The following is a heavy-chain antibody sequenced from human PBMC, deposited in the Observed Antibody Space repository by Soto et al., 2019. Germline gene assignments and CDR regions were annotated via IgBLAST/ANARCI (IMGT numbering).Heavy chain of an antibody. D-gene: IGHD4-17*01. CDR3: ARGLDYVGFDY. Sequence: SLTCTVSGGSVSSGTYYWSWIRQPPGKGLEWIGYIYYRGSTNYNPSLKSRVTISLDTSRNQFSLKLSSMTAADTAVYYCARGLDYVGFDYWGQGTLVTVSS. CDR2: IYYRGST. J-gene: IGHJ4*02. CDR1: GGSVSSGTYY. V-gene: IGHV4-61*01.